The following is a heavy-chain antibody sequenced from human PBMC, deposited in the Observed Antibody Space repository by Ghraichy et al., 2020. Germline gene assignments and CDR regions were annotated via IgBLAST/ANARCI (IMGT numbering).Heavy chain of an antibody. CDR3: ARGGDYVWGSYPAFDI. V-gene: IGHV4-59*01. D-gene: IGHD3-16*02. CDR2: IYYSGST. J-gene: IGHJ3*02. Sequence: SETLSLTCTVSGGSISSYYWSWIRQPPGKGLEWIGYIYYSGSTNYNPSLKSRVTISVDTSKNQFSLKLSSVTAADTAVYYCARGGDYVWGSYPAFDIWGQGTMVTVSS. CDR1: GGSISSYY.